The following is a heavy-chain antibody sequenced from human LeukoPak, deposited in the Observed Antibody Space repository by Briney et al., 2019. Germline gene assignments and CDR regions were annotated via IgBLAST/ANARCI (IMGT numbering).Heavy chain of an antibody. J-gene: IGHJ6*02. V-gene: IGHV3-23*01. Sequence: GGSLRLSCAASGFTFSSYAMSWVRQAPGKGLEWGSAISGSGGSTYYADSVKGRFTISRDNSKNTLYLQMDSLRAEDTAVYYCAKAQSYQRGYSYGNYYYYGMDVWGQGTTVTVSS. CDR1: GFTFSSYA. D-gene: IGHD5-18*01. CDR3: AKAQSYQRGYSYGNYYYYGMDV. CDR2: ISGSGGST.